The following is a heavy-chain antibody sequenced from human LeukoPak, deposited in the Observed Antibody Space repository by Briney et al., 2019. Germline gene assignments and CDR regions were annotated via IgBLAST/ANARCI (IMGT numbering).Heavy chain of an antibody. Sequence: GGSLRLSCAASGFSFDDSGMSWVRQAPGKGLEWVSVIYSGGSTYYADSVKGRFTISRDNSKNTLYLQMNSLRAEDTAVYYCARKEHYCSGGSCYSLYGMDVWGQGTTVTVSS. CDR1: GFSFDDSG. J-gene: IGHJ6*02. V-gene: IGHV3-66*01. CDR2: IYSGGST. D-gene: IGHD2-15*01. CDR3: ARKEHYCSGGSCYSLYGMDV.